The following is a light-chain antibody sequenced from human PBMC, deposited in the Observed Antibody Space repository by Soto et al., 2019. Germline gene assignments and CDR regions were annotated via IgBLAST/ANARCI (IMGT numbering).Light chain of an antibody. CDR3: SSYTSSSSYV. J-gene: IGLJ1*01. CDR1: SRDIVAYSY. CDR2: DVS. Sequence: QSVLSHPASVSRSAGQPITISCTGTSRDIVAYSYVSWYQQLPGKAPKLVIFDVSNRLSGVSDRYSGSKSGNTASLTISGLQPEDEADYYCSSYTSSSSYVFGTGTKVTVL. V-gene: IGLV2-14*01.